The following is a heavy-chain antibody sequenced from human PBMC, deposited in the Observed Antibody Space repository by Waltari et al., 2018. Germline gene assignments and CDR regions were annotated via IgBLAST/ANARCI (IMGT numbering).Heavy chain of an antibody. J-gene: IGHJ4*02. CDR2: IHHSGST. D-gene: IGHD1-1*01. CDR1: GGSFSGYY. CDR3: ARGLTRGGNFDY. V-gene: IGHV4-34*01. Sequence: QVQLQQWGAGLLKPSETLSLTCAVYGGSFSGYYWSWIRQPPGKGLELIGEIHHSGSTNYNPSLKSRVTISVDTSKNQFSLKLSSVTAADTAVYYCARGLTRGGNFDYWGQGTLVTVSS.